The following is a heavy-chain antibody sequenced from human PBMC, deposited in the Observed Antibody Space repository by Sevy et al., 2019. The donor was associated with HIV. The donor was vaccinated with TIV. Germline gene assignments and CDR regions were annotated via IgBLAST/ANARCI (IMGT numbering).Heavy chain of an antibody. CDR2: ISSASSYI. CDR1: GFTFNNHF. Sequence: GGSLSLSCAASGFTFNNHFMNWVRQVPGKGLEWVSYISSASSYINYSDSVKGRFTISRDNAKNLVVLEMNNLRPEDTAVYFCARGDYYGSLYYFDYWGQGTLVTVSS. J-gene: IGHJ4*02. V-gene: IGHV3-21*01. D-gene: IGHD3-10*01. CDR3: ARGDYYGSLYYFDY.